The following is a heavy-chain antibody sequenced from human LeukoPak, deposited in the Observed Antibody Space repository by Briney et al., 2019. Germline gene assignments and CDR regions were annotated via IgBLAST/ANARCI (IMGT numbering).Heavy chain of an antibody. J-gene: IGHJ6*03. CDR3: AKGVVGSYSGASMDV. Sequence: PGGSLRLSCAASGFTFSSYAMSWVRQAPAKGLEWVSAISGSGGSTYYADSVKGRFTISRDNSKNTLYLQMNSLRAEDTAVYYCAKGVVGSYSGASMDVWGKGTTVTVSS. CDR2: ISGSGGST. CDR1: GFTFSSYA. D-gene: IGHD1-26*01. V-gene: IGHV3-23*01.